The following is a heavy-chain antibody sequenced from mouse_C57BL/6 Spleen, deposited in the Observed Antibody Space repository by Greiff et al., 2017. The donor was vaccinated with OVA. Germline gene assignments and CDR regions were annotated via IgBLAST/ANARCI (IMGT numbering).Heavy chain of an antibody. J-gene: IGHJ3*01. V-gene: IGHV1-22*01. CDR3: ASPFYCDCDWFAY. Sequence: VQLQQSGPELVKPGASVKLSCKASGYTFTDYNMHWVKQSPGQSLEWIGYINPNNGGTSYNQKFKSKATLTVNKSSSTAYMELRSLTSEVSAVYYGASPFYCDCDWFAYWGQGTLVTVSA. D-gene: IGHD2-4*01. CDR1: GYTFTDYN. CDR2: INPNNGGT.